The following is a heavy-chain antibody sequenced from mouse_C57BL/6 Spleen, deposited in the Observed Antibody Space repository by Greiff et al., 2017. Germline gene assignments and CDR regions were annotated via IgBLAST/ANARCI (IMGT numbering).Heavy chain of an antibody. Sequence: EVKLVESGPGLVKPSQSLSLTCSVTGYSITSGYYWNWIRQFPGNKLEWMGYISYDGSNNYNPSLKNRIAITRDTSKNQFFLKLNSVTTEDTATYYCARYGYPYYFDYWGQGTTLTVSS. D-gene: IGHD2-2*01. V-gene: IGHV3-6*01. J-gene: IGHJ2*01. CDR1: GYSITSGYY. CDR2: ISYDGSN. CDR3: ARYGYPYYFDY.